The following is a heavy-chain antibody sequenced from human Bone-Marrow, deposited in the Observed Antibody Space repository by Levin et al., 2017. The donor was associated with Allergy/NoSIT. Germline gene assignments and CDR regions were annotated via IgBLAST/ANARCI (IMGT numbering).Heavy chain of an antibody. CDR1: GFTFSSYS. CDR3: ARDQVASGAAFDY. J-gene: IGHJ4*02. D-gene: IGHD1-26*01. V-gene: IGHV3-48*01. Sequence: GGSLRLSCAASGFTFSSYSMNWVRQAPGKGLEWVSYISSSSSTIYYADSVKGRFTISRDNAKNSLYLQMNSLRAEDTAVYYCARDQVASGAAFDYWGQGTLVTVSS. CDR2: ISSSSSTI.